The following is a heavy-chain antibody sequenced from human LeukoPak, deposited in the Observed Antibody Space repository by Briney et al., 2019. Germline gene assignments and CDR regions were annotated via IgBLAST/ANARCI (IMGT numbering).Heavy chain of an antibody. Sequence: PGGSLRLSCAASGFTFSSYAMSWVRQAPGKGLEWVSAISGSGGSTYYADSVKGRFTISRDNSKNTLYLQLNSLGAEDAAVYYCAKEVYDFWSGYPVAFDYWGQGALVTVSS. CDR2: ISGSGGST. J-gene: IGHJ4*02. CDR1: GFTFSSYA. CDR3: AKEVYDFWSGYPVAFDY. D-gene: IGHD3-3*01. V-gene: IGHV3-23*01.